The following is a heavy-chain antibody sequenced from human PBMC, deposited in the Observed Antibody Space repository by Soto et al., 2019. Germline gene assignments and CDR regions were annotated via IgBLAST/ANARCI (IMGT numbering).Heavy chain of an antibody. CDR2: IYPGDSDT. CDR1: GYIFTNYW. Sequence: PGESLKISCKGSGYIFTNYWIAWVRQMPGKGLEWMGIIYPGDSDTRYSPSFQGQVTISANKSISTAYLQWGSLKASDTAIYYCARPLQDYGAYYIDYWGQGTLVTVSS. D-gene: IGHD3-10*01. V-gene: IGHV5-51*01. J-gene: IGHJ4*02. CDR3: ARPLQDYGAYYIDY.